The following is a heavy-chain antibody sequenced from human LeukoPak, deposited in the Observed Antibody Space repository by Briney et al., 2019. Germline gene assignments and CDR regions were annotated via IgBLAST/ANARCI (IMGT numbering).Heavy chain of an antibody. D-gene: IGHD6-19*01. J-gene: IGHJ6*02. V-gene: IGHV3-23*01. CDR1: GFTFSSYS. Sequence: PGGSLRLSCAASGFTFSSYSMSWVRQAPGKGLEWVSAISGSGGSTYYADSVKGLFTISSDNSNNTLYLQMNSLRAEDTAVYYCAKDSAGTLDVWGQGTRVSVSS. CDR2: ISGSGGST. CDR3: AKDSAGTLDV.